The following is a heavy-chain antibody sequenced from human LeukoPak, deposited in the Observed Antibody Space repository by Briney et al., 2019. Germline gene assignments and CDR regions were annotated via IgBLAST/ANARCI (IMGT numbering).Heavy chain of an antibody. Sequence: SETLSLTCTVSGGSISSYYWSWIRQPPGKGLEWIGYIYYSGSTNYNPSLKSRVTISVDTSKKQFSLKLSSVTAADTAVYYCARDRGGGWFDPWGQGTLVTVSS. CDR1: GGSISSYY. J-gene: IGHJ5*02. V-gene: IGHV4-59*12. CDR3: ARDRGGGWFDP. D-gene: IGHD3-16*01. CDR2: IYYSGST.